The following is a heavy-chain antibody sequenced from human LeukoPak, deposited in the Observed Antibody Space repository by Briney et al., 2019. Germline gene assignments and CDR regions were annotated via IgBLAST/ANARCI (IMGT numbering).Heavy chain of an antibody. Sequence: PGGSLRLSCTASGFTFSIYMMNWVRQAPGKGLEWVSSISSSSSYMDYADSVKGRFTISRDNRKNLLYLQMSSLGAEDTAVYYCARDGSGFYHYYYMDVWGKGTTVTVSS. D-gene: IGHD6-25*01. J-gene: IGHJ6*03. CDR2: ISSSSSYM. CDR1: GFTFSIYM. V-gene: IGHV3-21*01. CDR3: ARDGSGFYHYYYMDV.